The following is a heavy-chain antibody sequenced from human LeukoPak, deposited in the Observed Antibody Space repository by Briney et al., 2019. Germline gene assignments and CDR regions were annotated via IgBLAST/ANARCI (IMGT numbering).Heavy chain of an antibody. J-gene: IGHJ4*02. Sequence: PGRSLRLSCAASGFTFSSYGMHWVRQAPGKGLEWVAVIWYDGSNKYYADSVKGRFTISRDNPKNTLYLQMNSLRAEDTAVYYCARDGFSSSWGLAYWGQGTLVTVSS. CDR1: GFTFSSYG. D-gene: IGHD6-13*01. V-gene: IGHV3-33*01. CDR2: IWYDGSNK. CDR3: ARDGFSSSWGLAY.